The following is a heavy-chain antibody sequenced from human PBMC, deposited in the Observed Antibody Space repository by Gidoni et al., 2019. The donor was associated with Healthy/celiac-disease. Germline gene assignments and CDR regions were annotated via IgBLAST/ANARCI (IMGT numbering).Heavy chain of an antibody. CDR3: ARREGGCSSTSCYYGSAFDI. J-gene: IGHJ3*02. CDR1: GYSFTNYL. Sequence: VQLVQSGAEAKKPGESLKISCKGSGYSFTNYLIGWVRQMPGKGLEWMGIIYPGDSDTRYSPSFQGQVTISADKSISTAYRQWSSLKASDTAMYYCARREGGCSSTSCYYGSAFDIWGQGTMVTVSS. V-gene: IGHV5-51*01. D-gene: IGHD2-2*01. CDR2: IYPGDSDT.